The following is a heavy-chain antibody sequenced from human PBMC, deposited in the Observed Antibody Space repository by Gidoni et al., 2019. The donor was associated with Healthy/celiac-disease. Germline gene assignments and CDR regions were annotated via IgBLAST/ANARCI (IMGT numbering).Heavy chain of an antibody. D-gene: IGHD3-10*01. Sequence: AASGFTFSNAWMSWVRQAPGKGLEWVGCIKSKTDGGTTDYAAPVKGRFTISRDDSKNTLYLQMNSLKTEDTALYYCTTEGQGYYGSEGYFDYWGQGTLVTVSS. CDR1: GFTFSNAW. CDR2: IKSKTDGGTT. CDR3: TTEGQGYYGSEGYFDY. J-gene: IGHJ4*02. V-gene: IGHV3-15*01.